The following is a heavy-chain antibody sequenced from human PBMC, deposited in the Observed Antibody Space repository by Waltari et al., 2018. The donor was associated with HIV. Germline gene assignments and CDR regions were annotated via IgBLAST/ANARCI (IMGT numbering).Heavy chain of an antibody. CDR1: GYTFTSYG. CDR2: ISAYNGNT. Sequence: QVQLVQSGAEVKKPGASVKVSCKASGYTFTSYGISWVRQAPGQGLEWMGWISAYNGNTNYAQKLQGRVTMTTDTSTSTAYMELRSLRSDDMAVYYCARDWRVDIVVVPAASPSPKDHYYGMDVWGQGTTVTVSS. D-gene: IGHD2-2*01. V-gene: IGHV1-18*03. CDR3: ARDWRVDIVVVPAASPSPKDHYYGMDV. J-gene: IGHJ6*02.